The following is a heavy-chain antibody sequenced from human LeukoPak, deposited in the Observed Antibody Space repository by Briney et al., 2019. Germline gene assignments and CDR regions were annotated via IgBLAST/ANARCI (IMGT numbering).Heavy chain of an antibody. D-gene: IGHD3-3*01. J-gene: IGHJ4*02. CDR3: ARVGWSGFGYLDY. Sequence: SETLSLTCTASGYSISSGYYWAWIRQPPGKGLEWIGSMFHSGSTYYNPSLKSRVSISVDTSKNQLSLKLNSVTAADTAVYYCARVGWSGFGYLDYWGQGSLVTVSS. V-gene: IGHV4-38-2*02. CDR1: GYSISSGYY. CDR2: MFHSGST.